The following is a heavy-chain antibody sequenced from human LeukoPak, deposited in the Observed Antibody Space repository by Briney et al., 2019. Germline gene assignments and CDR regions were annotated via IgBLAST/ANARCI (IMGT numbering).Heavy chain of an antibody. J-gene: IGHJ4*02. CDR2: IFYDGSNK. V-gene: IGHV3-30*18. Sequence: GGSLRLSCAASGFTFSNYAMHWVRQAPGKGLEWVAVIFYDGSNKYHADSVKGRFTISRDNSKNTMYLQMNSLRAEDTAVYYCAKTGSFDYFDFWGQGTLVTVSS. D-gene: IGHD6-13*01. CDR3: AKTGSFDYFDF. CDR1: GFTFSNYA.